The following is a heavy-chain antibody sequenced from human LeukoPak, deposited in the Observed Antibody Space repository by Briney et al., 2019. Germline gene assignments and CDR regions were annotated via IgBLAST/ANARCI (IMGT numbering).Heavy chain of an antibody. CDR2: IYYSGST. D-gene: IGHD5-18*01. CDR3: ARCGYSYEVDY. CDR1: GGSISSYC. J-gene: IGHJ4*02. V-gene: IGHV4-59*01. Sequence: SETLSLSCTVSGGSISSYCWSWIRQPPGKGLEWIGYIYYSGSTNYNPSLKSRVTISVDTSKNQFSLKLSSVTAADTAVYYCARCGYSYEVDYWGQGTLVTVSS.